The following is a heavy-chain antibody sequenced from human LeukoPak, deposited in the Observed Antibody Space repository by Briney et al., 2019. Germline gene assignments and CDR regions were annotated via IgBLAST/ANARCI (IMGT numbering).Heavy chain of an antibody. V-gene: IGHV3-21*01. D-gene: IGHD1-26*01. CDR1: GFTFSSYS. CDR2: ISSSSSYI. J-gene: IGHJ4*02. Sequence: PGGSLRLSCAASGFTFSSYSMNWVRQAPGKGLEWVSSISSSSSYIYYADSVKGRFTISRDNAKNSLYLQMNSLRAEDTAVYYCARVCIVGATLIDYWGQGTLVTVSS. CDR3: ARVCIVGATLIDY.